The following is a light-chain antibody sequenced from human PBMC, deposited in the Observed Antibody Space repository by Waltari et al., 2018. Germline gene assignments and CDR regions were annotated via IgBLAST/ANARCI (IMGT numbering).Light chain of an antibody. CDR1: SSDVGSYNL. CDR3: CSYAAGSSLRV. Sequence: QSALTQPASVSGSPGQSITISCTGTSSDVGSYNLVSWYQQHPGKAPKLIIYEGPDRPSGVSNRFSGSKSGNTASLTISGLQAEDEADDFCCSYAAGSSLRVFGTGTKVTVL. V-gene: IGLV2-23*01. J-gene: IGLJ1*01. CDR2: EGP.